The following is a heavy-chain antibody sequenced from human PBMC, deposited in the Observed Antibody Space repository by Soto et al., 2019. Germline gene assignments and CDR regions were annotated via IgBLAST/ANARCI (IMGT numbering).Heavy chain of an antibody. CDR2: IDDSGST. CDR1: GGSISSGGYY. J-gene: IGHJ4*02. CDR3: ARGVIH. V-gene: IGHV4-31*03. Sequence: QVQLQESGPGLVKPSQTLSLTCTVSGGSISSGGYYWSWIRQHPGKGMEWIGYIDDSGSTYYNPSLKSRVTTYVDTSKNQFTLELRSVTAADTAVDYCARGVIHWGQGTLVTVSS.